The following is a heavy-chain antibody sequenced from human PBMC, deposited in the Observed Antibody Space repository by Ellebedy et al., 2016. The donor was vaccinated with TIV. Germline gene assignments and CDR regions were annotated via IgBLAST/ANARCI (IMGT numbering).Heavy chain of an antibody. CDR2: IYYSGST. V-gene: IGHV4-59*05. J-gene: IGHJ5*02. CDR3: ASKYGDMGGWFDP. Sequence: SETLSLTXTVSGGSISSYYWSWIRQPPGKGLEWIGSIYYSGSTYYNPSLKSRVTISVDTSKNQFSLKLSSVTAADTAVYYCASKYGDMGGWFDPWGQGTLVTVSS. D-gene: IGHD4-17*01. CDR1: GGSISSYY.